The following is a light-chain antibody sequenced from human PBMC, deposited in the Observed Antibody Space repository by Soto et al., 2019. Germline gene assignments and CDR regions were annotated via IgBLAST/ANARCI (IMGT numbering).Light chain of an antibody. V-gene: IGLV2-23*02. CDR2: GVS. CDR1: SSDVGSYNL. J-gene: IGLJ1*01. CDR3: CSYAGVNTSYV. Sequence: QSALTQPASVSGSPGQSITISCTGTSSDVGSYNLVSWYQQHPGKAPKLLIYGVSKRPPGVSDRFSGSKSGDTASLTISWLQAEDEADYYCCSYAGVNTSYVFGTGTKVTVL.